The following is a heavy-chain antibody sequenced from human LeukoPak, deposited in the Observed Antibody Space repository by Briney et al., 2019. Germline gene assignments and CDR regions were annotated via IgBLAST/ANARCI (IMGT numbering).Heavy chain of an antibody. V-gene: IGHV1-69*05. CDR1: GGTFSSYA. Sequence: GSSVTVSCKASGGTFSSYAISWVRQAPGQGLEWMGGIIPIFGTANYAQKFQGRVTITTDESTSTAYMELSSLRSEDTAVYYCARDRCSSTSCYADYWGQGTLVTVSS. D-gene: IGHD2-2*01. J-gene: IGHJ4*02. CDR2: IIPIFGTA. CDR3: ARDRCSSTSCYADY.